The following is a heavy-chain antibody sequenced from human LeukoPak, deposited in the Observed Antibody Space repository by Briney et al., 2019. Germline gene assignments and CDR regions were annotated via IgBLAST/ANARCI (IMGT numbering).Heavy chain of an antibody. J-gene: IGHJ4*02. CDR1: GYTFTSYG. D-gene: IGHD3-3*01. CDR3: ARDQRFLEWLVNFDY. CDR2: ISAYNGNT. Sequence: GASVKVSCKASGYTFTSYGISWVRQAPGQGLEWMGWISAYNGNTNYAQKLQGRVTMTTDTSTSTAYMELRSLRSDDTAVYYCARDQRFLEWLVNFDYWGQGTLVTVSS. V-gene: IGHV1-18*01.